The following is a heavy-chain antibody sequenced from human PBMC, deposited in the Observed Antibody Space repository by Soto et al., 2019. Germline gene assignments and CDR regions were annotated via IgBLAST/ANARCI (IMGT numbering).Heavy chain of an antibody. V-gene: IGHV4-61*01. Sequence: QVQLQESGPGLVKPSETLSLTCTVSGGSVSSGSYYWSWIRQPPGKGLEWLGYIYYSGSTNYNPSLMSRVTISVDTSKNQFSLKLSSGTAAVTAVYYCARDVPSFVQWLVGEGAFDIWGQGTMVTVSS. CDR3: ARDVPSFVQWLVGEGAFDI. J-gene: IGHJ3*02. CDR2: IYYSGST. CDR1: GGSVSSGSYY. D-gene: IGHD6-19*01.